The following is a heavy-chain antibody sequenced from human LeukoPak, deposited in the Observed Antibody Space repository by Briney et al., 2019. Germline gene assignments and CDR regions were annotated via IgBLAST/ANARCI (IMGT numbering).Heavy chain of an antibody. CDR3: ARERIAAAGTLIWFDP. CDR1: GGSISSYY. CDR2: IYTSGST. Sequence: SETLSLTCTVSGGSISSYYWSWIRQPPGKGLEWIGRIYTSGSTNYNPSLKSRVTMSVDTSKNQFSLKLSSVTAADTAVYYCARERIAAAGTLIWFDPWGQGTLVTVSS. D-gene: IGHD6-13*01. J-gene: IGHJ5*02. V-gene: IGHV4-4*07.